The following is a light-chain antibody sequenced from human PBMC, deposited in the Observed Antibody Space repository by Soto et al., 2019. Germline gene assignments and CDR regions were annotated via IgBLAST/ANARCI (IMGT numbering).Light chain of an antibody. CDR1: SSDVGSYNL. J-gene: IGLJ1*01. CDR3: CSYAGSSTWV. Sequence: QSVLTQPASVSGSPGQSITISCTGTSSDVGSYNLVSWYQQYPDKAPKLMIYEVGKRPSGVSNRFSGSKSGNTASLTISGLQAEYEADYYCCSYAGSSTWVFGTGTKVTVL. V-gene: IGLV2-23*02. CDR2: EVG.